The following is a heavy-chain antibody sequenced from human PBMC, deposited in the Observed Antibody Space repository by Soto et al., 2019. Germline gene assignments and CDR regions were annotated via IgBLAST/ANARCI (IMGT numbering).Heavy chain of an antibody. CDR3: ARSTSFDYIWGSYRYDAFDI. CDR1: GGSISSSSYY. Sequence: PSETLSLTCTVSGGSISSSSYYWGWIRQPPGKGLEWIGSIYYSGSTYYNPSLKSRVTISVDTSKNQFSLKLSSVTAADTAVYYCARSTSFDYIWGSYRYDAFDIWGQGTMVTVSS. V-gene: IGHV4-39*01. D-gene: IGHD3-16*02. CDR2: IYYSGST. J-gene: IGHJ3*02.